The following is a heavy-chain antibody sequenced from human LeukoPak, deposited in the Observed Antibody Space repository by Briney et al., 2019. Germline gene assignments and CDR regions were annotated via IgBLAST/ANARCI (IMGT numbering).Heavy chain of an antibody. CDR2: MNPNSGNT. Sequence: ASVKVSCKASGYTFTSYDINWVRQATGQGLEWVGWMNPNSGNTGYAQKFQGRVTMTRNTSISTAYMELSSLRSEDTAVYYCARAPMVRGVIIRLRGYYFDYWGQGTLVTVSS. D-gene: IGHD3-10*01. CDR3: ARAPMVRGVIIRLRGYYFDY. CDR1: GYTFTSYD. V-gene: IGHV1-8*01. J-gene: IGHJ4*02.